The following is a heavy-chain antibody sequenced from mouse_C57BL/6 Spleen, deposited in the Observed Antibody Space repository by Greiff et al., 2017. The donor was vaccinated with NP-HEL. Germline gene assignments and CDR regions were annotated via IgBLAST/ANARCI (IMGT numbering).Heavy chain of an antibody. J-gene: IGHJ1*03. CDR2: IRLKSDNYAT. CDR1: GFTFSNYW. CDR3: TEGRYFDV. V-gene: IGHV6-3*01. Sequence: DVMLVESGGGLVQPGGSMKLSCVASGFTFSNYWMNWVRQSPEKGLEWVAQIRLKSDNYATHYAESVKGRFTISRDDSKSSVYLQMNNLRAEDTGIYYCTEGRYFDVWGTGTTVTVSS. D-gene: IGHD3-3*01.